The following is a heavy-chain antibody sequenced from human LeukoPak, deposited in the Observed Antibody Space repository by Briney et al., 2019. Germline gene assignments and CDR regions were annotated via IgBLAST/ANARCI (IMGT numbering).Heavy chain of an antibody. D-gene: IGHD3-10*01. CDR1: GFTFDDYD. Sequence: PGGSLRLSCAASGFTFDDYDMSWVRQAPGKGLEWVSGINWNGGSTGHADSVKGRFTISRDNAKNSLYLQMNSLRAEDTALYHCARKGYGSGSYYFDYWGQGTLVTVSS. CDR3: ARKGYGSGSYYFDY. J-gene: IGHJ4*02. V-gene: IGHV3-20*01. CDR2: INWNGGST.